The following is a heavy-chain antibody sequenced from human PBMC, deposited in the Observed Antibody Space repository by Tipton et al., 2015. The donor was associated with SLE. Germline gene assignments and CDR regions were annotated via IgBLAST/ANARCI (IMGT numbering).Heavy chain of an antibody. J-gene: IGHJ6*02. V-gene: IGHV4-38-2*02. Sequence: TLSLTCSIAGYSITSGYYWGWIRQPPGKGLEWIGSIFHTGNTYYNASLKSRVTMSLDKAKNHLSLIMTSVTAADTAVYYFAREGPARPDLKYFGLDVWGRGTTVIVSS. D-gene: IGHD1-14*01. CDR3: AREGPARPDLKYFGLDV. CDR1: GYSITSGYY. CDR2: IFHTGNT.